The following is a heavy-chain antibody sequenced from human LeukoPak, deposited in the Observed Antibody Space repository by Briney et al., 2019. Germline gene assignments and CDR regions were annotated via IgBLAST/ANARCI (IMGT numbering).Heavy chain of an antibody. J-gene: IGHJ3*02. CDR2: INHSGST. CDR3: ARGYGDYVSDAFDN. V-gene: IGHV4-34*01. Sequence: PSETLSLTCTVSGGSISSYYWSWIRQPPGKGLEWIGEINHSGSTNYNPSLKSRVTISVDTSKNQFSLKLSSVTAADTAVYYCARGYGDYVSDAFDNWGQGTMVTVSS. CDR1: GGSISSYY. D-gene: IGHD4-17*01.